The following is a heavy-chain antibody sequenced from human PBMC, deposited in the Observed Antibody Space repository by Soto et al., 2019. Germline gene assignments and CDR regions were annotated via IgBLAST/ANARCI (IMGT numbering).Heavy chain of an antibody. CDR3: AHAYGGRSLY. J-gene: IGHJ4*02. V-gene: IGHV2-5*02. CDR2: IYWDDSK. Sequence: QITLKESGPTLVKPTQTLTLTCTFSGFSLTTDRVGVGWIRQPPGEALEWLAVIYWDDSKTYRPSLESRLTITKDTPKNQVATTMTNMDSLDTATYYCAHAYGGRSLYWGQGTLVTVSS. CDR1: GFSLTTDRVG. D-gene: IGHD1-26*01.